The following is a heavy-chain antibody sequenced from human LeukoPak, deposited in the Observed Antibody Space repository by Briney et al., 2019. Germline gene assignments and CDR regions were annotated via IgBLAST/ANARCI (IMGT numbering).Heavy chain of an antibody. CDR3: ARGGPVVTTSFDY. CDR2: IIPIFGTA. J-gene: IGHJ4*02. V-gene: IGHV1-69*13. CDR1: GGTFSSYA. D-gene: IGHD4-23*01. Sequence: ASVEVSCKASGGTFSSYAISWVRQAPGQGLEWMGGIIPIFGTANYAQKFQGRVTITADESTSTAYMELSSLRSEDTAVYYCARGGPVVTTSFDYWGQGTLVTVSS.